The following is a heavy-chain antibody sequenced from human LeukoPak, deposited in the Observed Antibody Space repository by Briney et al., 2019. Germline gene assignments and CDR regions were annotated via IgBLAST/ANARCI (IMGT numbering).Heavy chain of an antibody. J-gene: IGHJ3*02. D-gene: IGHD6-19*01. V-gene: IGHV4-61*01. CDR2: IYYSGST. Sequence: SETLSLTCTVSGGSVSSGSYYWSWIRQPPGKGLEWIGYIYYSGSTNYNPSLKSRVTISVDTSKNQFSLKLSSVTAADTAVYYCARDRLSSGYDAFDIWGQGTMVTVSS. CDR1: GGSVSSGSYY. CDR3: ARDRLSSGYDAFDI.